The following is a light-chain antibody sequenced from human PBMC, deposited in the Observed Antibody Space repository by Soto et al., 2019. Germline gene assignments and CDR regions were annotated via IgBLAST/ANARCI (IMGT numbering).Light chain of an antibody. CDR3: QQLHSYPLT. Sequence: DIQLTQSPSFLSASVGDRVTITCRASQGISTYLAWSQQKPGKAPKLLIYAASTLPSGVPSRFSGSGSGTEFTLTISSLQPEDFATYYCQQLHSYPLTFGGGTKVEIK. V-gene: IGKV1-9*01. CDR2: AAS. CDR1: QGISTY. J-gene: IGKJ4*01.